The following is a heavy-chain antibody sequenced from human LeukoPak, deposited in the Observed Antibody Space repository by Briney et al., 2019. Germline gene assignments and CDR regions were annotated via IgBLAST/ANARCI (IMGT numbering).Heavy chain of an antibody. Sequence: PGGSLRLSCAASGFTFSSYAMSWVRQAPGKGLEWVSAISGSGGSTYYADSVKGRFTISRDNSKNTLYLQMNSLRAEDTAVYYCAKSTGSYSWIAANWFDPWGQGTLVTVSS. V-gene: IGHV3-23*01. CDR3: AKSTGSYSWIAANWFDP. D-gene: IGHD1-26*01. J-gene: IGHJ5*02. CDR2: ISGSGGST. CDR1: GFTFSSYA.